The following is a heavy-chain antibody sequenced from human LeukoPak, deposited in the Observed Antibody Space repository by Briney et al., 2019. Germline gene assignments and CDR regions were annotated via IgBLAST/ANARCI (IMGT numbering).Heavy chain of an antibody. V-gene: IGHV4-39*01. CDR1: GGSISASSHY. CDR2: VYYTGSI. CDR3: ARRDYRAWIDP. J-gene: IGHJ5*02. D-gene: IGHD2-21*01. Sequence: SETLSLTCSVSGGSISASSHYWAWVRQPPGKGLEWIGSVYYTGSIRYNTSLKSRVTISVDLSKNDLFLTLNSVTAADTAFYYCARRDYRAWIDPWGQGILVTVSP.